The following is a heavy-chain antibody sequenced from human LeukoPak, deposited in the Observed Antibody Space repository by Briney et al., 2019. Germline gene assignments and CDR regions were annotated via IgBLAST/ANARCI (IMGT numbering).Heavy chain of an antibody. Sequence: GGSLRLSCEASGFIFSTYGMHWVRQAPGKGLEWVAVIWYDGSNKYYADSVKGRFTISRDNSKNTLYLQMSSLRAEDTAVYYCVREKSGYTNGWYLFDYWGQGTLVTVSS. CDR3: VREKSGYTNGWYLFDY. CDR1: GFIFSTYG. CDR2: IWYDGSNK. J-gene: IGHJ4*02. D-gene: IGHD6-19*01. V-gene: IGHV3-33*01.